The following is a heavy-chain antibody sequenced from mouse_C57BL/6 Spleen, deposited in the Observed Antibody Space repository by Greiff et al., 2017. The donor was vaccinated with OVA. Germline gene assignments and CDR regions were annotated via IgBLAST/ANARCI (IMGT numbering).Heavy chain of an antibody. J-gene: IGHJ3*01. CDR1: GYTFTDYY. CDR2: INPYNGGT. CDR3: ARNGSSLFAY. D-gene: IGHD1-1*01. V-gene: IGHV1-19*01. Sequence: VHVKQSGPVLVKPGASVKMSCKASGYTFTDYYMNWVKQSHGKSLEWIGVINPYNGGTSYNQKFKGKATLTVDKSSSTAYMELNSLTSEDSAVYYCARNGSSLFAYWGQGTLVTVSA.